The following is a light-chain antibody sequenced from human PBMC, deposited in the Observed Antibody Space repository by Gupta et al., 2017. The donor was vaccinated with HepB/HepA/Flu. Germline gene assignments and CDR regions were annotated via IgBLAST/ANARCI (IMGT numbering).Light chain of an antibody. CDR2: EDN. Sequence: SYDLTHPPSVSVSPGQTASTPCSGSKLGNNYVCWYQQKPGQSPVLVIFEDNKRPSGIPERFSGSNSRNTATLTISGTQTIDEAYYYCQAWDSTTVIFGGGTRLSVL. J-gene: IGLJ2*01. CDR1: KLGNNY. CDR3: QAWDSTTVI. V-gene: IGLV3-1*01.